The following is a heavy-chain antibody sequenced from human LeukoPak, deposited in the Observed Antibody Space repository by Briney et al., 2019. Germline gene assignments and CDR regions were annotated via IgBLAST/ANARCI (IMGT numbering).Heavy chain of an antibody. D-gene: IGHD1-1*01. Sequence: SETLSLTCTVSGGSISSYYWSWIRQPPGKGLEWIGYIYYSGSTNYNPSLKGRVTISVDTSKNQFSLKLRSATAAPTAVYYCARECRAGTTFVWFDPWGQGALVTVSS. CDR1: GGSISSYY. CDR3: ARECRAGTTFVWFDP. CDR2: IYYSGST. V-gene: IGHV4-59*01. J-gene: IGHJ5*02.